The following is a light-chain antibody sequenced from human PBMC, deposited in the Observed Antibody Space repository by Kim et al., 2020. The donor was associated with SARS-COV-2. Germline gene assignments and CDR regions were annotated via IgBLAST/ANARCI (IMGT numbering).Light chain of an antibody. J-gene: IGKJ2*01. V-gene: IGKV3-20*01. CDR1: QSVSSTY. CDR3: QHYGSSLYT. CDR2: GAS. Sequence: LSPGERATLSRRASQSVSSTYLAWYQQKAGQAPRLLIYGASSRATGIPDRFSGGGSGTDFTLTISRLEPEDFAVYYCQHYGSSLYTFGQGTKLEI.